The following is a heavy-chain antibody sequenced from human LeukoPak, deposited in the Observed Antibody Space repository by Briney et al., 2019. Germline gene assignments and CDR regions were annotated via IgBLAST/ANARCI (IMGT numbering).Heavy chain of an antibody. D-gene: IGHD3-10*01. J-gene: IGHJ4*02. V-gene: IGHV3-15*01. CDR3: ATDRGARDY. CDR2: IKSKSNSGTA. CDR1: GFTFTNAW. Sequence: PGGSLRLSCAASGFTFTNAWMSWVRQAPGKGLEWVGRIKSKSNSGTADYATPIKGRFTISRDDSKSTVYLQMNGLKTEDTGVYYCATDRGARDYWGKGTLVTVSS.